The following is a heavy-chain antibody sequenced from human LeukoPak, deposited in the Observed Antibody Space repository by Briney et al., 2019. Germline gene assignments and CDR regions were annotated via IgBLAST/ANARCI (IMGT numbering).Heavy chain of an antibody. CDR1: GFTFSSYG. D-gene: IGHD6-19*01. CDR3: GGSIAVAGTIDY. Sequence: PGGSLRLSCAASGFTFSSYGMHWVRQAPGKGLEWVAVIWYDGSNKYYADSVKGRFTISRDNSKNTLYLQMNSLRAEDTAVYYCGGSIAVAGTIDYWGQGTLVAVSS. J-gene: IGHJ4*02. V-gene: IGHV3-33*01. CDR2: IWYDGSNK.